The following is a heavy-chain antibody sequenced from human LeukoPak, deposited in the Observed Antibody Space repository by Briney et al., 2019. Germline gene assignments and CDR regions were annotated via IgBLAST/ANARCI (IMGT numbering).Heavy chain of an antibody. D-gene: IGHD3-16*01. J-gene: IGHJ6*03. Sequence: GGSLRLSCAASGFTFDDYAMHWVRQAPGKGLEWVSLISWDGGSTYYADSVKGRFTISRDNSKNSLYLQMNSLRAEDTALYYCATLGGSYYYMDVWGKGTTVTVSS. V-gene: IGHV3-43D*03. CDR3: ATLGGSYYYMDV. CDR1: GFTFDDYA. CDR2: ISWDGGST.